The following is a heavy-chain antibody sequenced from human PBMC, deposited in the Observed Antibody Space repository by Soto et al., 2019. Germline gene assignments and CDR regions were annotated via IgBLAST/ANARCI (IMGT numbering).Heavy chain of an antibody. CDR3: ARDRGNMVAIFHHYYGMDV. Sequence: ASVKVSCKASGYTFTGQYMHWVRQAPGQGLGWMCWINPDSGDTKYAQKFQGMVTMTRDTSISTVYMELSRLKSADTAVYYCARDRGNMVAIFHHYYGMDVWGQGTTVTVSS. CDR2: INPDSGDT. J-gene: IGHJ6*02. CDR1: GYTFTGQY. V-gene: IGHV1-2*02. D-gene: IGHD3-3*02.